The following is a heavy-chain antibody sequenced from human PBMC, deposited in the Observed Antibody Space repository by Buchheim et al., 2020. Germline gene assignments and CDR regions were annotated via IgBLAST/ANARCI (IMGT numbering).Heavy chain of an antibody. CDR1: GGSFSGYY. D-gene: IGHD2-2*01. CDR3: ARFKRACSSTSCYGIYYYYMDV. Sequence: QVQLQQWGAGLLKPSETLSLTCTVYGGSFSGYYWSWIRQPPGKGLEWIGEINHSGSTNYNPSLKSRVTISVDTSKNQFSLKLSSVTAADTAVYYCARFKRACSSTSCYGIYYYYMDVWGKGTT. CDR2: INHSGST. V-gene: IGHV4-34*01. J-gene: IGHJ6*03.